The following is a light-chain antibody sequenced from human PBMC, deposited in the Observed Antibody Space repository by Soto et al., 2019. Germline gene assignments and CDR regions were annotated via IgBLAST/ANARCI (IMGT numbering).Light chain of an antibody. Sequence: EIVMTQSPATLSVSPGERGTLSCRASQSVSSYLAWYQQKPGQAPRLLIYDASNRATGIPARFSGSGSGTDFTLTISSLEPEDFAVYYCQQRSNWQITFGQGTRLEIK. V-gene: IGKV3-11*01. CDR2: DAS. CDR1: QSVSSY. J-gene: IGKJ5*01. CDR3: QQRSNWQIT.